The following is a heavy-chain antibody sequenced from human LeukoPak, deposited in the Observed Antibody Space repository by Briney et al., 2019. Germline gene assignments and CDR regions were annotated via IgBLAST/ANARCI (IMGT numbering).Heavy chain of an antibody. CDR2: INHSGST. CDR1: GGSFSGYY. CDR3: ASSSDHYYYDSSYWFDP. J-gene: IGHJ5*02. D-gene: IGHD3-22*01. V-gene: IGHV4-34*01. Sequence: SETLSLTCAVYGGSFSGYYWSWIRQPPGKGLEWIGEINHSGSTNYNPSLKSRVTISVDTSKNQFSLKLSSVTAADTAVYYCASSSDHYYYDSSYWFDPWGQGTLVTVSS.